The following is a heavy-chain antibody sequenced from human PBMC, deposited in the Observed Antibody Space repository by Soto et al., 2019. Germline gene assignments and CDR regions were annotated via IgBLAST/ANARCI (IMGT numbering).Heavy chain of an antibody. J-gene: IGHJ4*02. CDR3: ARDLAISIFDY. V-gene: IGHV1-18*01. D-gene: IGHD5-12*01. Sequence: GASVKVSCKASVYTFTSYVISWVRQAPGQGREWMGWINAYNGNTKYAQKLQGRVTMTTDTSTSTAYMELRSLRSDDTAVYYCARDLAISIFDYWGQGTLVTVSS. CDR2: INAYNGNT. CDR1: VYTFTSYV.